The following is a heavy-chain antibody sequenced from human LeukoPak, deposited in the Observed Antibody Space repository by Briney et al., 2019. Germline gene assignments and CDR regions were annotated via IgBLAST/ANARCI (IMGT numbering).Heavy chain of an antibody. D-gene: IGHD6-6*01. CDR3: ARSTQESSTSFDY. CDR2: IYHSGST. J-gene: IGHJ4*02. V-gene: IGHV4-59*01. CDR1: GGSISGYY. Sequence: SETLSLTCTASGGSISGYYWSWIRQPPGNGLEYIGYIYHSGSTNYNPSLKSRVTMSVDKSKNQCSLRLRSVTAADTAMYFCARSTQESSTSFDYWGRGTLVTVSS.